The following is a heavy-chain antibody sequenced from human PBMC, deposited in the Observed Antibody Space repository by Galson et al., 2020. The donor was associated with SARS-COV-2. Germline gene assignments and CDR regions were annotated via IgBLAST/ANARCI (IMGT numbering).Heavy chain of an antibody. CDR3: ARSRQDVTMRVVAITAYYHYMDV. CDR2: ITQSGST. Sequence: SESLSLTCAAYGGTFSGYPWTWIRQSPGKGLEWIGEITQSGSTKSNPSLKSRVTIAANKSKNNFSLKLTSMTAADTAVYYCARSRQDVTMRVVAITAYYHYMDVWSKGATVTITS. CDR1: GGTFSGYP. D-gene: IGHD3-22*01. J-gene: IGHJ6*03. V-gene: IGHV4-34*01.